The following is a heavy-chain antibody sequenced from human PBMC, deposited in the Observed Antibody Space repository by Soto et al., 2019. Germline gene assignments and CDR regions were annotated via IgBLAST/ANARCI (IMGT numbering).Heavy chain of an antibody. D-gene: IGHD3-10*01. CDR1: GYTFTGYY. J-gene: IGHJ6*02. Sequence: ASVKVSCKASGYTFTGYYMHWLRQAPGQGLEWMGWINPNSGGTNYAQKFQGWVTMTRDTSISTAYMELSRLRSDDTAVYYCARNDDIIGSGYYYYGMDVWGQGTTVTVSS. CDR2: INPNSGGT. CDR3: ARNDDIIGSGYYYYGMDV. V-gene: IGHV1-2*04.